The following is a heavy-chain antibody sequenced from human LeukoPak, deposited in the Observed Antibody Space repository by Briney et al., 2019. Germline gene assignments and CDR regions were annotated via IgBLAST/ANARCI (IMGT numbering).Heavy chain of an antibody. CDR1: GYTFTSYA. CDR2: IYAGNGNT. CDR3: ARRSVDSYEIFDY. V-gene: IGHV1-3*01. J-gene: IGHJ4*02. Sequence: ASVTVSCKASGYTFTSYAMHWVRQPPAQRLEWMGWIYAGNGNTKYSQKFQGRVTITRDRCACTAYMGVSSMRFEDTVVYYCARRSVDSYEIFDYWGQGTLVTVSS. D-gene: IGHD5-18*01.